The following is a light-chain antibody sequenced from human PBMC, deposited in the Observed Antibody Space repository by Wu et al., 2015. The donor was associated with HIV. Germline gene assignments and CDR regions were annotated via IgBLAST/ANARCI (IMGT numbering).Light chain of an antibody. Sequence: EIVMTQSPATLSVSPGERATLSCRASQSVSSNLAWYQQKPGQAPRLLIYDTSNRATGIPARFSGSGSGTDFTLTISSLEPEDFAIYYCQQRSTWPPHFTFGPGTRVDLK. CDR3: QQRSTWPPHFT. CDR2: DTS. J-gene: IGKJ3*01. CDR1: QSVSSN. V-gene: IGKV3-11*01.